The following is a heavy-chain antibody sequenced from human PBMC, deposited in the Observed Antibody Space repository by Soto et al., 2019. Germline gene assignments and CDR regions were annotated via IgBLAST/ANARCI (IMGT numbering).Heavy chain of an antibody. V-gene: IGHV3-53*01. D-gene: IGHD3-22*01. J-gene: IGHJ3*02. CDR1: GFTVSSNY. CDR2: IYSGGST. CDR3: ASLTYSHDSSGYPGAFDI. Sequence: PGGSLRLSCAASGFTVSSNYMSWVRQAPGKGLEWVSVIYSGGSTYYADSVKGRFTISRDNSKNTLYLQMNSLRAEDTAVYYCASLTYSHDSSGYPGAFDIWGQGTMVTVSS.